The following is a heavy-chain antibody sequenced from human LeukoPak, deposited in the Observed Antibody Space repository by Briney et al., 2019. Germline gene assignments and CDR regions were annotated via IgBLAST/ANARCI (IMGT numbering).Heavy chain of an antibody. CDR1: GFIFSSYG. V-gene: IGHV3-33*01. CDR2: IWSDGSQR. CDR3: ATSSPRNYFDH. Sequence: SGGSLRLSCVASGFIFSSYGLHWVRQSPGRGLEWVAVIWSDGSQRYYADSVKGRFTISRDDSQNTIYLQMDSLRAEDTAVYYCATSSPRNYFDHWGQGTLVTVSS. J-gene: IGHJ4*02.